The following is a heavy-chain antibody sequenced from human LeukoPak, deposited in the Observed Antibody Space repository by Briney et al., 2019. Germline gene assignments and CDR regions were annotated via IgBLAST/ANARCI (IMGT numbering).Heavy chain of an antibody. CDR3: ARDGGVAGIGDDAFDI. CDR1: GGTFSSYA. J-gene: IGHJ3*02. V-gene: IGHV1-69*06. Sequence: SVKVSCKASGGTFSSYAISWVRQAPGQGLEWMGGIIPIFSTANYAQKFQGRVTITADKSTSTAYMELSSPRSEDTAVYYCARDGGVAGIGDDAFDIWGQGTMVTVSS. D-gene: IGHD6-19*01. CDR2: IIPIFSTA.